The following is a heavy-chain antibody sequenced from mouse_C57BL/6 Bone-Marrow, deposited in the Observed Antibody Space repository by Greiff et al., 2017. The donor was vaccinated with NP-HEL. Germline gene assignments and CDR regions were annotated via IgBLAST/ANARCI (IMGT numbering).Heavy chain of an antibody. Sequence: EVQGVESGPELVKPGASVKISCKASGYSFTGYYMNWVKQSPEKSLEWIGEINPSTGGTTYNQKFKAKATLTVDKSSSTAYMQLKSLTSEDSAVYYCARATTVGDTRGYYFDYWGQGTTLTVSS. D-gene: IGHD1-1*01. CDR2: INPSTGGT. J-gene: IGHJ2*01. CDR1: GYSFTGYY. V-gene: IGHV1-42*01. CDR3: ARATTVGDTRGYYFDY.